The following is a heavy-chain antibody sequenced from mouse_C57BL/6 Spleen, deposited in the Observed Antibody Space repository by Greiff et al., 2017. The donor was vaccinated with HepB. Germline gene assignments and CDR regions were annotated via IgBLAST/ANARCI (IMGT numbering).Heavy chain of an antibody. J-gene: IGHJ4*01. D-gene: IGHD4-1*01. CDR1: GYTFTSYW. CDR3: ARSSNWDAMDY. V-gene: IGHV1-50*01. Sequence: QVQLQQPGAELVKPGASVELSCKASGYTFTSYWMQWVKQRPGQGLEWIGEIDPSDSYTNYNQKFKGKATLTVDTSSSTAYMQLSSLTSEDSAVYYCARSSNWDAMDYWGQGTSVTVSS. CDR2: IDPSDSYT.